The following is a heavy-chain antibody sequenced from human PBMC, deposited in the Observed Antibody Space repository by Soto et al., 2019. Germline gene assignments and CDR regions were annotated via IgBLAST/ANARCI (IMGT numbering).Heavy chain of an antibody. CDR1: GGSISSGCYY. CDR2: IYYIGST. J-gene: IGHJ4*02. V-gene: IGHV4-31*03. D-gene: IGHD2-15*01. CDR3: ARVYHAGSSDY. Sequence: SETLSLTCTVSGGSISSGCYYWSWIRQHPGKGLEWIGYIYYIGSTYYNPSLKSRVTISVDTSKNQFSLKLSSVTAADTAVYHCARVYHAGSSDYWGQGTLVRVCS.